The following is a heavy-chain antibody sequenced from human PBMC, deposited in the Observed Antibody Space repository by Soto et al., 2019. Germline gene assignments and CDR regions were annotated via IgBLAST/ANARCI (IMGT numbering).Heavy chain of an antibody. D-gene: IGHD3-10*01. CDR3: ARLSYHGSGSYYAFDY. V-gene: IGHV4-59*08. J-gene: IGHJ4*02. Sequence: QVQLQESGPGLVKPSETLSLTCTVSGGSISSYYWSWIRQPPGKGLEWIGYIYYSGTTNYNPSLKSGVTISVDTSKNQYSLKLRSVTAADTAVYYCARLSYHGSGSYYAFDYWGQGTLVTVSS. CDR2: IYYSGTT. CDR1: GGSISSYY.